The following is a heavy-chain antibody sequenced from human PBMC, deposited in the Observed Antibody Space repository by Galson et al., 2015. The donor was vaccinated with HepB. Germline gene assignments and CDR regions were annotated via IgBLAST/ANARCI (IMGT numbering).Heavy chain of an antibody. D-gene: IGHD3-22*01. J-gene: IGHJ5*02. CDR1: GGTFSSYA. Sequence: SVKVSCKASGGTFSSYAISWVRQAPGQGLEWMGGIIPIFGTANYAQKFQGRVTITADKSTSTAYMELSSLRSEDTAVYYCARDLGPAYYYDSSGYYTTVGFDPWGQGTLVTVSS. CDR3: ARDLGPAYYYDSSGYYTTVGFDP. CDR2: IIPIFGTA. V-gene: IGHV1-69*06.